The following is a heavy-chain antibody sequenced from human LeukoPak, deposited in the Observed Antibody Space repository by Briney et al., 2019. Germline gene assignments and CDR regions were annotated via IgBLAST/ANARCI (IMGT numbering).Heavy chain of an antibody. CDR1: GFTLSDYW. V-gene: IGHV3-74*01. CDR2: ISSDGSWT. Sequence: PGGSLRLSCGASGFTLSDYWMHWVRNAPGKGLVWVSRISSDGSWTSYADSVKGRFTISRDNAKNTLYLQMNSLRAEDTAVYYCALMDVWGKGTTVTVSS. CDR3: ALMDV. J-gene: IGHJ6*03.